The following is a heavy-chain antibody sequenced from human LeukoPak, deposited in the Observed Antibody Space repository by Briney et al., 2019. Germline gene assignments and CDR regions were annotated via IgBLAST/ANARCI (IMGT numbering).Heavy chain of an antibody. V-gene: IGHV3-23*01. D-gene: IGHD6-13*01. J-gene: IGHJ4*02. CDR3: ARVPESGSSSWYSLYFDY. CDR1: GFIFSSHG. Sequence: GGTLRLSCAASGFIFSSHGMNWVRQAPGKGLEWVSGISPSGGITYYTDSVKGRFTISRDNFKNTVSLQMNSLRAEDTAVYYCARVPESGSSSWYSLYFDYWGQGTLVTVSP. CDR2: ISPSGGIT.